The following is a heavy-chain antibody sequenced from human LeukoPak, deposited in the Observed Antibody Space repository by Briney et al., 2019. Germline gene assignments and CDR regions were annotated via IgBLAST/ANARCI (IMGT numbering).Heavy chain of an antibody. Sequence: QAGGSLRLSCAASGFTFSSYEMNWVRQAPGKGLEWVAVISYDGSNKYYADSVKGRFTISRDNSKNTLYLQMNSLRAEDTAVYYCARGPEPWLRLPYPDYWGQGTLVTVSS. CDR3: ARGPEPWLRLPYPDY. CDR2: ISYDGSNK. J-gene: IGHJ4*02. V-gene: IGHV3-30*04. CDR1: GFTFSSYE. D-gene: IGHD5-12*01.